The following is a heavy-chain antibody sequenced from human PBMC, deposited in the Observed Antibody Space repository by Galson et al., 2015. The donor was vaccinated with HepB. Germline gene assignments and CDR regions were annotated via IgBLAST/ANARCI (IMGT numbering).Heavy chain of an antibody. CDR1: GFTFSSYG. Sequence: SLRLSCAASGFTFSSYGMHWVRQAPGKGLEWVAVISYDGSNKYYADSVRGRFTISRDNSKNTLYLQMNSLRAEDTAVYYCARGPQIGILRYFVWLLYHWGQGTLVTVSS. D-gene: IGHD3-9*01. CDR3: ARGPQIGILRYFVWLLYH. J-gene: IGHJ5*02. CDR2: ISYDGSNK. V-gene: IGHV3-30*03.